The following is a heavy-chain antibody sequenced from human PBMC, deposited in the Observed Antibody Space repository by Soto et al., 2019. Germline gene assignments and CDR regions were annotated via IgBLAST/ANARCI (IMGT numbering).Heavy chain of an antibody. V-gene: IGHV4-39*01. Sequence: SETLSLTCTVSGPSISSRSYHWRSTPYPPGKGLEWIGSIYYSGSTYYNPSLKSRVTISVDTSKNQFSLKLSSVTAADTAVYYCARRLYYDSSGFEGGGMDVWGQGTTVTVS. CDR1: GPSISSRSYH. J-gene: IGHJ6*02. CDR2: IYYSGST. D-gene: IGHD3-22*01. CDR3: ARRLYYDSSGFEGGGMDV.